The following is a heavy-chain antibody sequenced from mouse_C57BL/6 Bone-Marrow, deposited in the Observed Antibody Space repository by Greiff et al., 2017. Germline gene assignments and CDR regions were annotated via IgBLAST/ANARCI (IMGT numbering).Heavy chain of an antibody. CDR3: ARNYDYDGGFAD. J-gene: IGHJ3*01. CDR1: GYTFTDYY. Sequence: EVQLQQSGPELVKPGASVKISCKASGYTFTDYYMNWVKQSHGKSLEWIGDINPNNGGTSYNQKFKGKATLTVDKSSSTAYMELRSLTSEDSAVYDCARNYDYDGGFADWGQGTLVTVSA. D-gene: IGHD2-4*01. CDR2: INPNNGGT. V-gene: IGHV1-26*01.